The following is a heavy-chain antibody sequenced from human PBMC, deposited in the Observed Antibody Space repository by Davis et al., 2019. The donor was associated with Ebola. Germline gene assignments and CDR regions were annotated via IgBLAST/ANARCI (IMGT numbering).Heavy chain of an antibody. D-gene: IGHD2-21*01. J-gene: IGHJ5*02. CDR3: ARARVGISYWFDP. Sequence: MPSETLSLTCTVSGGSISSSDYFWSWIRQPPGKGLEWIGYIYYSGSTYYNSSLKSRVTISVDTSKNQFSLKLRSVTAADTAGYYCARARVGISYWFDPWGQGTLVTVSS. V-gene: IGHV4-30-4*01. CDR2: IYYSGST. CDR1: GGSISSSDYF.